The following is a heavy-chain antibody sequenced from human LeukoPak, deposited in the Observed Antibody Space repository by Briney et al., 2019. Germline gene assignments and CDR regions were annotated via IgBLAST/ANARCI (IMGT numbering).Heavy chain of an antibody. D-gene: IGHD5-18*01. CDR2: ISSSSSYI. Sequence: GGSLRLSCAASGFTFNDHGMNWVRQAPGKGLEWVPSISSSSSYIYYADSVKGRFTISRDNAKNSLYLQMNSLRAEDTAVYYCARGPGGELWFDYWGQGTLVTVSS. V-gene: IGHV3-21*01. CDR1: GFTFNDHG. J-gene: IGHJ4*02. CDR3: ARGPGGELWFDY.